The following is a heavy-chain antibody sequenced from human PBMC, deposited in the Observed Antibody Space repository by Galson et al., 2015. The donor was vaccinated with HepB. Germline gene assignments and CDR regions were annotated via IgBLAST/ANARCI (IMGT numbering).Heavy chain of an antibody. CDR3: ARSSYSNYHARWFDP. Sequence: SLRLSCAASGFTFSDYYMSWIRQAPGKGLEWVSYISSSGSTIYYADSVKGRFTISRDNAKNSLYLQMNSLRAEDTAVYYCARSSYSNYHARWFDPWGQGTLVTVSS. V-gene: IGHV3-11*01. D-gene: IGHD4-11*01. J-gene: IGHJ5*02. CDR1: GFTFSDYY. CDR2: ISSSGSTI.